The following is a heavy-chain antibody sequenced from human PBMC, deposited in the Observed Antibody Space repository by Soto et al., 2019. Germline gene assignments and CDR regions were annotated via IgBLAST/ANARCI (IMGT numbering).Heavy chain of an antibody. D-gene: IGHD3-3*01. V-gene: IGHV1-69*01. CDR3: ARDPANDFWSGYSTDYYYGMDV. CDR2: IIPIFGTA. CDR1: GGTFSSYA. Sequence: QVQLVQSGAEVKKPGSSVKVSCKASGGTFSSYAISWVRQAPGQGLEWMGGIIPIFGTANYAQKFQGRVTITADESTSTAYMELSSLRSEDTAVYYCARDPANDFWSGYSTDYYYGMDVWGQGTTVTVSS. J-gene: IGHJ6*02.